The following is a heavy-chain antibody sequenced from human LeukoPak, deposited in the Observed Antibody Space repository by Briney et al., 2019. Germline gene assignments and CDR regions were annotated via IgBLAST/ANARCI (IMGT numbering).Heavy chain of an antibody. CDR1: GDCISNNNW. CDR2: VYHSGDA. CDR3: AGLPRGASIGYYLNWFDP. D-gene: IGHD3-22*01. J-gene: IGHJ5*02. V-gene: IGHV4/OR15-8*01. Sequence: SETLSLTCVVSGDCISNNNWWSWVRQSPGKGLEWIGEVYHSGDANYNPSLKSRVTMSVDKSKNQISLRLTSVTAADTAVYYCAGLPRGASIGYYLNWFDPWGQGTLVTVSS.